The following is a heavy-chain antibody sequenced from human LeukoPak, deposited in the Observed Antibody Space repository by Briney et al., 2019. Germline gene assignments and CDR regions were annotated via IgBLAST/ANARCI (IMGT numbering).Heavy chain of an antibody. CDR2: IYHSGST. J-gene: IGHJ5*02. CDR1: GYSISSGYY. Sequence: SETLSLTCTVSGYSISSGYYWGWIRQPPGKGLEWIGSIYHSGSTYYNPSLKSRVTISVDTSKNQFSLKLSSVTAADTAVYYCARSRTKSIAVAGTHWFDPWGQGTLVTVSS. V-gene: IGHV4-38-2*02. CDR3: ARSRTKSIAVAGTHWFDP. D-gene: IGHD6-19*01.